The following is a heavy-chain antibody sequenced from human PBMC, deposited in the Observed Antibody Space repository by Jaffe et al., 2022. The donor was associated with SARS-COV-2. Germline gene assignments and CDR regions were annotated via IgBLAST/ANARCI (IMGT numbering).Heavy chain of an antibody. J-gene: IGHJ6*03. CDR3: ARGDLRGTTSYFYYYMDV. CDR1: GFSFSDHA. D-gene: IGHD1-7*01. V-gene: IGHV3-30*04. CDR2: ISYDGTNK. Sequence: QVQLVESGGGVVQPGRSLRLSCAASGFSFSDHAMNWVRQAPGKGLEWVTDISYDGTNKNYADSAEGRFTISRDNSKKTLYLQMNNLRPEDTAVFYCARGDLRGTTSYFYYYMDVWGKGTTVTVSS.